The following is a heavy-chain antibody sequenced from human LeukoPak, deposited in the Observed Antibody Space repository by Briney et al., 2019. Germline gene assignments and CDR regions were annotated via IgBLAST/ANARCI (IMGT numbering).Heavy chain of an antibody. D-gene: IGHD3-10*01. CDR2: IKPDGSQI. CDR1: GFTFSTYW. V-gene: IGHV3-7*01. J-gene: IGHJ5*02. CDR3: AKDLMRDIWFGES. Sequence: GRSLRLYCAASGFTFSTYWLTWVRQAPGKGLEGVANIKPDGSQIYYVDSVKGRFTISRDNSKNMLYLQMNSPGVEDAAVYYCAKDLMRDIWFGESWGQGTLVTVSS.